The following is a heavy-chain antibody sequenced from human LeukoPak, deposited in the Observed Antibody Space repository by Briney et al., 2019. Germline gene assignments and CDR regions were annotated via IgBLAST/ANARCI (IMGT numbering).Heavy chain of an antibody. CDR2: ISGSGGST. Sequence: GGSLRLSCVASGFTFSDYAMSWVRQAPGKGLEWVSAISGSGGSTYYADSVKGRFTISRDNSRDTLYLQMNSLRAEDTAVYYCAKGYYDYVWGSYYFDYWGQGTLVTVSS. CDR1: GFTFSDYA. D-gene: IGHD3-16*01. CDR3: AKGYYDYVWGSYYFDY. V-gene: IGHV3-23*01. J-gene: IGHJ4*02.